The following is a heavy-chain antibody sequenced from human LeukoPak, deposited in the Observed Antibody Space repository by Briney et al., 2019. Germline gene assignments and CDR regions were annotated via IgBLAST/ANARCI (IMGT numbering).Heavy chain of an antibody. CDR1: GFTFSSYD. CDR3: ARDTAFYEPGDY. Sequence: GGSLRLSCAASGFTFSSYDMHWVRQITGKGLEWVSGIGTAGDTYYPGSVKGRFTISRENAKNSLYLQMNSLRAEDTAVYYCARDTAFYEPGDYWGQGTLVTVSS. CDR2: IGTAGDT. J-gene: IGHJ4*02. D-gene: IGHD2/OR15-2a*01. V-gene: IGHV3-13*01.